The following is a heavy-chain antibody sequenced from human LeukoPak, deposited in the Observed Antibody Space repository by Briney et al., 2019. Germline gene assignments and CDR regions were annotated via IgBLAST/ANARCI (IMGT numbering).Heavy chain of an antibody. CDR1: GFTFSSYS. V-gene: IGHV3-23*01. Sequence: GGSLRLSCAASGFTFSSYSMNWVRQAPGKGLEWVTAISGSGGSTDYADSVKGRYTISRDNSKNTLYLQMNSLRAEDTAVYYCAKDYSSGWPDAFDIWGQGTMVTVSS. D-gene: IGHD6-19*01. J-gene: IGHJ3*02. CDR3: AKDYSSGWPDAFDI. CDR2: ISGSGGST.